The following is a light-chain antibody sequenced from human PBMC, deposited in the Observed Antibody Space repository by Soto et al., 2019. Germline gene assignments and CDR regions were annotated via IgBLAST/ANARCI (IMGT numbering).Light chain of an antibody. CDR3: QQYGSSGT. V-gene: IGKV3-20*01. J-gene: IGKJ1*01. CDR1: QSVSNKY. CDR2: GAS. Sequence: ESALTQFPSTLSLSPGERATLSCRASQSVSNKYLAWYQQKPGQAPRLLIYGASNRATGIPDRFSGRGSGTDFTLTISRLEPEEFAVYYCQQYGSSGTVGQGTKVDIK.